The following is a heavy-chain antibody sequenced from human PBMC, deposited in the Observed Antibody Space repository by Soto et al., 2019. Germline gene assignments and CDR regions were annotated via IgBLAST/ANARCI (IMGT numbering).Heavy chain of an antibody. CDR1: GGNFNTYP. J-gene: IGHJ3*02. CDR2: IIPIFRTP. Sequence: QVQLEQSGAEVKRPGSSVKVSCKTSGGNFNTYPISWVRQAPGHRLEWMGKIIPIFRTPDYAQKFQGRVTINADEATTTVYMELRSLKSDDSAVYYCARDSRLWRSTGWKRENLFDIWGQGTMVTVSS. CDR3: ARDSRLWRSTGWKRENLFDI. D-gene: IGHD2-8*02. V-gene: IGHV1-69*18.